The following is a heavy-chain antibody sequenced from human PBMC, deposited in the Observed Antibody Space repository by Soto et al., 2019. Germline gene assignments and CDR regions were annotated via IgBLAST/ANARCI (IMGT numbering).Heavy chain of an antibody. CDR2: ISYDGSNK. V-gene: IGHV3-30*18. J-gene: IGHJ6*02. CDR3: AKDVGYCSGGSCYSFYYYYGMDV. CDR1: GFTFSSYG. Sequence: VQLVESGGGVVQPGRSLRLSCAASGFTFSSYGMHWVRQAPGKGLEWVAVISYDGSNKYYADSVKGRFTISRDNSKNTLYLQMNSLRAEDTAVYYCAKDVGYCSGGSCYSFYYYYGMDVWGQGTTVTVSS. D-gene: IGHD2-15*01.